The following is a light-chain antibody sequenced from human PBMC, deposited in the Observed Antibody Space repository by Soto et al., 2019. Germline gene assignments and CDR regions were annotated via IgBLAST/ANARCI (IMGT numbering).Light chain of an antibody. V-gene: IGLV2-14*01. Sequence: QSVLTQPASVSGSAGQSITISCSGTMRDVGAYNLVSWYQQHPGTAPKLIIYEVSYRPSGVSNRFSGSKSGNTASLTISGLQAEDEADYYCSSYTSISTWVFGGGTKLTVL. J-gene: IGLJ3*02. CDR3: SSYTSISTWV. CDR1: MRDVGAYNL. CDR2: EVS.